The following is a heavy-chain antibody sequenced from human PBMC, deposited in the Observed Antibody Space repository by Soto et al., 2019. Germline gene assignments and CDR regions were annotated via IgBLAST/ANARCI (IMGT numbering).Heavy chain of an antibody. D-gene: IGHD3-22*01. CDR2: FCCTGST. Sequence: SETLSLTCTVSGGSISGRCWSWVRQSPGKGLEWIGYFCCTGSTNYNPSLKSRVTISVDRSKTQCSLKLTSVTAADTAVYYCAKSHYDSSGYYIIDHWGQGTLVTVSS. J-gene: IGHJ5*02. CDR3: AKSHYDSSGYYIIDH. CDR1: GGSISGRC. V-gene: IGHV4-59*01.